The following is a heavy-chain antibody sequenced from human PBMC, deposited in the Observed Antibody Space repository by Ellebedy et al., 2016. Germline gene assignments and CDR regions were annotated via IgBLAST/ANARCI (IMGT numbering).Heavy chain of an antibody. CDR2: IYYTGTN. D-gene: IGHD3-10*01. V-gene: IGHV4-59*01. Sequence: GSLRLSCIVSGGSISRYYWSWIRQPPGRGLEWIGNIYYTGTNNYNPSLQSRVTISLDTSKNQFSLGLTAVTAADTAVYYCARIGGVSFGERPIDYWGQGTLVTVSS. CDR3: ARIGGVSFGERPIDY. J-gene: IGHJ4*02. CDR1: GGSISRYY.